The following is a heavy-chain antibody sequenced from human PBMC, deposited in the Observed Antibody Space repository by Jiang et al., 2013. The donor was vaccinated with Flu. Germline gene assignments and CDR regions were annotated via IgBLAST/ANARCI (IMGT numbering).Heavy chain of an antibody. Sequence: SGSGLVKPSETLSLTCTVSGGSISSYYWSWIRQPPGKGLEWIGYIYYSGSTNYNPSLKSRVTISVDTSKNQFSLKLSSVTAADTAVYYCARAWTRPAAFDIWGQGTMVTVSS. V-gene: IGHV4-59*01. D-gene: IGHD3/OR15-3a*01. CDR3: ARAWTRPAAFDI. CDR1: GGSISSYY. CDR2: IYYSGST. J-gene: IGHJ3*02.